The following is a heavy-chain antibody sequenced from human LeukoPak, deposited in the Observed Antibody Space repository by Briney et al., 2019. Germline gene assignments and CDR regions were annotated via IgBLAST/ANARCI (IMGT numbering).Heavy chain of an antibody. V-gene: IGHV4-59*12. CDR2: IYYSGST. D-gene: IGHD6-19*01. CDR1: GDSISSYY. Sequence: SETLSLTCTVSGDSISSYYWSWVRQPPGKGLEWIGNIYYSGSTNYNPSLKSRVTISVDTSKNQFSLKLSSVTAADTAVYYCARDSDAYSSGWSDAFDIWGQGTMVTVSS. CDR3: ARDSDAYSSGWSDAFDI. J-gene: IGHJ3*02.